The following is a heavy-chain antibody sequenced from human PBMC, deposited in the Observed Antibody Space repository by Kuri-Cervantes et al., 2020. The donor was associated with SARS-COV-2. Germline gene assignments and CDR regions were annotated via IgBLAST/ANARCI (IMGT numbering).Heavy chain of an antibody. CDR2: IYSSGST. CDR3: ARAEHYYYDSSGFSHYFDY. D-gene: IGHD3-22*01. J-gene: IGHJ4*02. V-gene: IGHV4-61*01. Sequence: SETLSLTGAVSGYSISSGYYWSWIRQPPGKGLEWIGYIYSSGSTNSNPSLKSRVTRSVDTSKNQFSLKLSSVTAADTAVYYCARAEHYYYDSSGFSHYFDYWGQGTRVTVSS. CDR1: GYSISSGYY.